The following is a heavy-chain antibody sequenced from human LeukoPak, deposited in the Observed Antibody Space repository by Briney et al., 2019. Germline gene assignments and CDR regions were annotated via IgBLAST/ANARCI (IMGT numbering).Heavy chain of an antibody. Sequence: GGSLSLSCAASGFTFSSYGMNWVRQAPGKGLEGGAFIRYDGSNKYYADSVKGRFTISRDNSKNTLYLQMNSLRAEDTAVYYCAKGGLDIVVVPTPQAGHMDVWGKGTTVAVSS. J-gene: IGHJ6*03. CDR1: GFTFSSYG. V-gene: IGHV3-30*02. CDR3: AKGGLDIVVVPTPQAGHMDV. CDR2: IRYDGSNK. D-gene: IGHD2-2*03.